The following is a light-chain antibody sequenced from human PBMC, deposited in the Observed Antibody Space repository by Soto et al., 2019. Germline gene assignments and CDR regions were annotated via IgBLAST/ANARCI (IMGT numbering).Light chain of an antibody. J-gene: IGLJ1*01. CDR1: SNDVGAYNY. V-gene: IGLV2-14*03. CDR2: EVS. CDR3: SSHSRSSPYV. Sequence: QSALTQPASVSGSPGQSLTISCTGTSNDVGAYNYVSWYQQQPGKAPKLIIYEVSHRPSGVSNRFSGSKSGNTASLTISALHVEDEADYFCSSHSRSSPYVFGPGTKLIVL.